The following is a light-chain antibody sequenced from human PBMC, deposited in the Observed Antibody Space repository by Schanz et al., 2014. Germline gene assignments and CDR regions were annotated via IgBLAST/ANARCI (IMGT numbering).Light chain of an antibody. CDR1: SSDVGGYNY. CDR3: CSYAGTYTWE. V-gene: IGLV2-11*01. J-gene: IGLJ3*02. Sequence: QSVLTQPRSVSGSPGQSVTISCTGTSSDVGGYNYVSWYQQLPGKAPKLMISDVTKRPSGVPDRFSGSKSGNTASLTISGLQAEDEADYYCCSYAGTYTWEFGGGTKLTVL. CDR2: DVT.